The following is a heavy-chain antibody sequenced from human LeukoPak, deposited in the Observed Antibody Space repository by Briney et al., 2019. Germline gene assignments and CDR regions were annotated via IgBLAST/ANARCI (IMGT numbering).Heavy chain of an antibody. D-gene: IGHD3-16*01. CDR2: ISHRGRA. J-gene: IGHJ4*02. CDR3: ARESPSDLGGSNDFDS. CDR1: GYSISRGYY. V-gene: IGHV4-38-2*02. Sequence: PSETLCLTCRVSGYSISRGYYWGWIRPPPGKVLEWIGSISHRGRAYYNPSLKGRVTISLDKSKNQFSLKLSAVTAADTAVYYCARESPSDLGGSNDFDSWGQGTLVTVSS.